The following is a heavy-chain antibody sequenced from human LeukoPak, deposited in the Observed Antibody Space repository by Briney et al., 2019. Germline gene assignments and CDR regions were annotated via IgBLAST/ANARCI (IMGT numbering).Heavy chain of an antibody. CDR3: AKYTMVRGTKYFDY. CDR1: GFTFSSYA. CDR2: ISGSGGST. Sequence: GGSLRLSCAASGFTFSSYAMSWVRQAPGKGLEWVSAISGSGGSTYYADSVRGRFTISRDNSKNTLYLQMNSLRAEDTAVYYCAKYTMVRGTKYFDYWGQGTLVTVSS. V-gene: IGHV3-23*01. D-gene: IGHD3-10*01. J-gene: IGHJ4*02.